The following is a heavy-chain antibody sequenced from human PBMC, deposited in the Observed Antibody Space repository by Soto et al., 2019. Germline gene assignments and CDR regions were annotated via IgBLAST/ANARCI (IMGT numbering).Heavy chain of an antibody. CDR1: GVSVSSNTYH. Sequence: QVQLQQSGPGMVKPSETLSLTCAVSGVSVSSNTYHWTWIRQPPGKGLEWIGQRGNTNDNPSLKIRTTIPGDTPKNHFSLNVRLVAAGDPPIYYCAVYKKWGAGDVSGGQGPLVT. V-gene: IGHV4-61*01. CDR2: QRGNT. CDR3: AVYKKWGAGDVS. D-gene: IGHD7-27*01. J-gene: IGHJ4*02.